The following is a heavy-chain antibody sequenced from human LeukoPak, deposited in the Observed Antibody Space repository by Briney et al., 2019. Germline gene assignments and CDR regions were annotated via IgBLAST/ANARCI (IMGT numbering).Heavy chain of an antibody. D-gene: IGHD2-15*01. V-gene: IGHV7-4-1*02. CDR1: GYTFTSYA. CDR3: TVVVAATRSRGAFDI. Sequence: GASVKVSCKASGYTFTSYAMNWVRQAPGQGLEWMGWINTNTGNPTYAQGFTGRFVFSLDTSVCTAYLQISSLKAEDTAVYYCTVVVAATRSRGAFDIWGQGTMVTVSS. CDR2: INTNTGNP. J-gene: IGHJ3*02.